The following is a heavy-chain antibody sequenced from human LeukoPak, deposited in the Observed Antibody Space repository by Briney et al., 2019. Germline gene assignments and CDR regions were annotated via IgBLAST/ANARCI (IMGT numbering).Heavy chain of an antibody. V-gene: IGHV3-7*03. CDR2: IKEDGGET. Sequence: PGGSLRLSCVASGFVFSNYWMGWVRQAPGKGLEWVANIKEDGGETYYVDSVKGRFTISRDNSKNTFFLQMNTLRAADTAVYYCAKGSGSGWYGWFAPWGQGTLVTVSS. CDR1: GFVFSNYW. J-gene: IGHJ5*02. D-gene: IGHD6-19*01. CDR3: AKGSGSGWYGWFAP.